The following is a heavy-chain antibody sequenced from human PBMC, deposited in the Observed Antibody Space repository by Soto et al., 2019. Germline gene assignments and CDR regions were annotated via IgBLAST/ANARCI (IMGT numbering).Heavy chain of an antibody. D-gene: IGHD1-26*01. Sequence: EVHLVESGGGLVQPGGSLRLSCAASGFTFGNYWMYWVRQAPGKGLVWVARINNDGKTTTYADSVKGRFTISRDIAKSTLYLQMNSLSADDTAVYYCARGRGSFYLDFWGQGTLVTVS. CDR1: GFTFGNYW. CDR2: INNDGKTT. V-gene: IGHV3-74*01. J-gene: IGHJ4*02. CDR3: ARGRGSFYLDF.